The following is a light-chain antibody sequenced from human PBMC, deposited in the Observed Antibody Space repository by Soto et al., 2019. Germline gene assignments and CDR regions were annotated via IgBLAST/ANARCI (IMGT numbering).Light chain of an antibody. CDR2: EVS. V-gene: IGLV2-14*01. Sequence: QPVLTQPASVSGSPGQSITISCTGTSSDVGGYIYVSWYQQYPGKAPKLMIYEVSNRPSGVSNRFSGSKSGNTASLTISGLQSEDEADYYCSSYTSSNTLVFGGGTKLTVL. CDR3: SSYTSSNTLV. J-gene: IGLJ3*02. CDR1: SSDVGGYIY.